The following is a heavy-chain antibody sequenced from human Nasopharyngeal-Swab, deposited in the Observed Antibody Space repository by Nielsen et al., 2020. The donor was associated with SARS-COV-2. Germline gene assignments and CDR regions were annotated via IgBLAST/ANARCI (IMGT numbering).Heavy chain of an antibody. D-gene: IGHD3-10*01. Sequence: GESLKISCAASGFTFCSYAMHWVRQAPGNGLEWVAVILYDGSNKYYADSVKGRFTISRDNSKNTLYLQMNSLRAEDTAVYYCARDIGAWFRELRYWGQGTLVTVSS. V-gene: IGHV3-30-3*01. J-gene: IGHJ4*02. CDR3: ARDIGAWFRELRY. CDR1: GFTFCSYA. CDR2: ILYDGSNK.